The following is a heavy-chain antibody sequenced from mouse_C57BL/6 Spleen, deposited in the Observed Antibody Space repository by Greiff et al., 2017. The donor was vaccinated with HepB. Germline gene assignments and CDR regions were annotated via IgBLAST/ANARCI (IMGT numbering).Heavy chain of an antibody. CDR1: GYTFTSYW. J-gene: IGHJ2*01. Sequence: VQLQQSGAELVKPGASVKMSCKASGYTFTSYWITWVKQRPGQGLEWIGDIYPGSGSTNYNEKFKSKATLTVDTSSSTAYMQLSSLTSEDAAVYCSARSVAYYINHFDYWGQGTTLTVSS. CDR3: ARSVAYYINHFDY. D-gene: IGHD2-5*01. CDR2: IYPGSGST. V-gene: IGHV1-55*01.